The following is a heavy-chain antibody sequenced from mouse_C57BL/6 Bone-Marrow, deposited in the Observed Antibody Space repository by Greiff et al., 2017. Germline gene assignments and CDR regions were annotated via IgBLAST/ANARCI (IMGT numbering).Heavy chain of an antibody. D-gene: IGHD2-4*01. CDR3: ARGKDYYDYLAWFAY. J-gene: IGHJ3*01. CDR1: GYTFTSYG. V-gene: IGHV1-81*01. Sequence: SGAELARPGASVKLSCKASGYTFTSYGISWVKQRTGQGLEWIGEIYPRSGNTYYNEKFKGKATLTADKSSSTAYMELRSLTSEDSAVYFCARGKDYYDYLAWFAYWGQGTLVTVSA. CDR2: IYPRSGNT.